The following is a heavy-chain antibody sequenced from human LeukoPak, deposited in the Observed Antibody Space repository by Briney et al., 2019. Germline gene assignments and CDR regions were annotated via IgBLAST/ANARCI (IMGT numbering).Heavy chain of an antibody. CDR1: GGSISSGDCY. J-gene: IGHJ5*02. CDR3: ARFMVRGVIPFDP. CDR2: IYYSGST. V-gene: IGHV4-30-4*01. Sequence: SQTLSLTCTVSGGSISSGDCYWSWIRQPTGKGLKWIGYIYYSGSTYYNPSLKSRVTISVDTSKNQFSLKLSSVTAADTAVYYCARFMVRGVIPFDPWGQGTLVTVSS. D-gene: IGHD3-10*01.